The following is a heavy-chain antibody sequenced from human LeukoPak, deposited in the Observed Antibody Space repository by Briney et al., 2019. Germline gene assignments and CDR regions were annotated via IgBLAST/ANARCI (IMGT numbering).Heavy chain of an antibody. Sequence: GESLKISCKGSGYSFTSYWIGWVRQMPGKGLEWMGIIYPGDSDTRYSPSFQGQVTISADKSISTAYLQWSSLKASDTAMYYYARPPGQIPAAIHFDYWGQGTLVTVSS. CDR1: GYSFTSYW. CDR2: IYPGDSDT. D-gene: IGHD2-2*01. J-gene: IGHJ4*02. V-gene: IGHV5-51*01. CDR3: ARPPGQIPAAIHFDY.